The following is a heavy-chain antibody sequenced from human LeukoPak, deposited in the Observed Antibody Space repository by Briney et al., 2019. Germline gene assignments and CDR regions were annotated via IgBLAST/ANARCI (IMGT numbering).Heavy chain of an antibody. CDR1: GFTVSSNY. V-gene: IGHV3-66*01. CDR3: AVVVVAATYDY. Sequence: GGSLRLSCAASGFTVSSNYMSWVRQAPGKGLEWVSVIYSGGSTYYADSVKGRFTISRDNSKNTLYLQMNSLRAEDAAVYYCAVVVVAATYDYWGQGTLVTVSS. J-gene: IGHJ4*02. D-gene: IGHD2-15*01. CDR2: IYSGGST.